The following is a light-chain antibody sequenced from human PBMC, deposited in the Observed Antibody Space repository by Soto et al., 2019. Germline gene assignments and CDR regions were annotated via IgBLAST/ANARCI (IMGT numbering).Light chain of an antibody. Sequence: EIVLTQSPGTLSLSPGERATLSCRASRSLSSSYVVWYQQKPGQAPRLLIYAAYRRATGIPERFSGSGSATYYTRTLSRLVPDDIAVYYCRQQRIFGQGTKLEI. J-gene: IGKJ2*01. CDR3: RQQRI. CDR2: AAY. CDR1: RSLSSSY. V-gene: IGKV3-20*01.